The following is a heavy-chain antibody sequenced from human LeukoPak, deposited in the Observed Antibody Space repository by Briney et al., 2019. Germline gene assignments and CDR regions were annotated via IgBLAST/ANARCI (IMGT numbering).Heavy chain of an antibody. CDR1: GFTFRSYA. Sequence: PGGSLTLSCAASGFTFRSYAVRWVRQAPGGGLEWVSTISGRDGSTFYADSVKGRFTISRDNSKNTLYLQMNSLRADDTAVYYCAKGYYDILTDYFHNWFNHWGQGTLVIVSS. CDR3: AKGYYDILTDYFHNWFNH. V-gene: IGHV3-23*01. CDR2: ISGRDGST. J-gene: IGHJ5*02. D-gene: IGHD3-9*01.